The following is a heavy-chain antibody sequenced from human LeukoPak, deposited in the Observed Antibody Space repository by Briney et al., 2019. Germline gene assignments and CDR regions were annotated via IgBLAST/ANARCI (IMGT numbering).Heavy chain of an antibody. Sequence: GRSLRLSCAASGFTFSSYAMHWVRQAPGKGLEWVAVISYDGSNKYYADSVKGRFTISRDNSKNTLYLQMNSLRAEDTAVYYCARSRYSSGLGYWGQGTLVTVSS. CDR3: ARSRYSSGLGY. J-gene: IGHJ4*02. V-gene: IGHV3-30*04. D-gene: IGHD6-19*01. CDR1: GFTFSSYA. CDR2: ISYDGSNK.